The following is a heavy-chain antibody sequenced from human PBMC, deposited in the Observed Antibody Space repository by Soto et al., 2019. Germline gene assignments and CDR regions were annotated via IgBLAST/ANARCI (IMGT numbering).Heavy chain of an antibody. J-gene: IGHJ5*02. V-gene: IGHV1-69*13. Sequence: SVRVSCKASGGTFSSYAISWVRQAPGQGLEWMGGIIPIFGTANYAQKFQGRVTITADESTSTAYMELSSLRSEDTAVYYCARAVMVVAASWFDPWGQGTLVTVSS. D-gene: IGHD2-15*01. CDR1: GGTFSSYA. CDR2: IIPIFGTA. CDR3: ARAVMVVAASWFDP.